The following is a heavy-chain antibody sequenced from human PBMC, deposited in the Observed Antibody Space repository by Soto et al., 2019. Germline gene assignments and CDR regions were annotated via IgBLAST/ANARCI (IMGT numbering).Heavy chain of an antibody. J-gene: IGHJ4*02. D-gene: IGHD2-2*01. Sequence: GGSLRLPCAASGFTFSAYWMTWVRLTPGKGLEWVANIDRDGTETHYVDSVKGRFTISRDNSEDTLYLQMNNLRAEDTAVYYCAREKSVPAAIGDYWGQGTRVTVSS. CDR3: AREKSVPAAIGDY. V-gene: IGHV3-7*01. CDR1: GFTFSAYW. CDR2: IDRDGTET.